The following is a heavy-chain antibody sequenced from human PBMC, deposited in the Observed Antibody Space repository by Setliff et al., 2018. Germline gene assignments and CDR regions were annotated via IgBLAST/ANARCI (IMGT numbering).Heavy chain of an antibody. Sequence: GASLTISCKGSGYSLTTYWIGWVRQMPGKGLEWMGIIYPGDSDTRYSPSFQGQVTISADKSISTAYLQLSSLKASDTAIYYCARRAVTAEYFQHWGHGTLVTVSS. J-gene: IGHJ1*01. V-gene: IGHV5-51*01. CDR3: ARRAVTAEYFQH. CDR2: IYPGDSDT. CDR1: GYSLTTYW. D-gene: IGHD4-17*01.